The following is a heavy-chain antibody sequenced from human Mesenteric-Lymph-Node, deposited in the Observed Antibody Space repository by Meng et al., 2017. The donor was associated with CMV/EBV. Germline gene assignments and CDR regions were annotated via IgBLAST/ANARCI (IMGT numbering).Heavy chain of an antibody. V-gene: IGHV3-30-3*01. CDR3: ARVMDNNWYSRYYSMDV. Sequence: GGSLRLSCAASGFTFSRYTMHWVRQAPGKGLEWVAVISYDGSEKLYADSVKGRFTISRDNSQKPLYLQMYSLGREDTAVYYCARVMDNNWYSRYYSMDVWGQGTTVTVSS. D-gene: IGHD2-21*01. J-gene: IGHJ6*02. CDR2: ISYDGSEK. CDR1: GFTFSRYT.